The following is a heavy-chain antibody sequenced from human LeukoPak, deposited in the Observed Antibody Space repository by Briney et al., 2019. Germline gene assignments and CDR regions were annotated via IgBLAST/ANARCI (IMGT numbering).Heavy chain of an antibody. CDR2: IYRDGSA. CDR3: ARGPGWNYFDY. D-gene: IGHD2-15*01. V-gene: IGHV3-66*01. CDR1: GFTFSAYA. J-gene: IGHJ4*02. Sequence: TGGSLRLSCEASGFTFSAYAMTWVRQAPGKGLEWVSFIYRDGSANYADSVKGRFAISRDNSKNTVYLQMNSLRAEDTAVYYCARGPGWNYFDYWGQGTLVTVSS.